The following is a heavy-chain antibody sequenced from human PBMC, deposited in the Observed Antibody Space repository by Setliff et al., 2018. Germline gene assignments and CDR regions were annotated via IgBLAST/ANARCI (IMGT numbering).Heavy chain of an antibody. V-gene: IGHV4-61*01. CDR2: IYYSGST. D-gene: IGHD3-10*01. Sequence: SETLSLTCTVSGGSISSSSHYWGWIRQPPGKGLEWIGYIYYSGSTNYNPSLKSRVTMALDTTKNQISLKLSSVTAADTAVYYCARDLNRWFGEFAFDIWGQGTMVTVS. J-gene: IGHJ3*02. CDR3: ARDLNRWFGEFAFDI. CDR1: GGSISSSSHY.